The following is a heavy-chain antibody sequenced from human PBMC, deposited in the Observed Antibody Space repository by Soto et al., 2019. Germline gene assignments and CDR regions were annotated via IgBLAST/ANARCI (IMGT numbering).Heavy chain of an antibody. V-gene: IGHV5-51*01. D-gene: IGHD3-10*01. CDR3: ARSLGSGSYRYYYYYGMDV. CDR2: IYPGDSDT. Sequence: GESLKISCKGSGYSFTSYWIGWVRQMPGKGLEWMGIIYPGDSDTRYSPSFQGQVTISADKSISTAYLQWSSLKASDTAMYYCARSLGSGSYRYYYYYGMDVWGKGRAVTVS. J-gene: IGHJ6*04. CDR1: GYSFTSYW.